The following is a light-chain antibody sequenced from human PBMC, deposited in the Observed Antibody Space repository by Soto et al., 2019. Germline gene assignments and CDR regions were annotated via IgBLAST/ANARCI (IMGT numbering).Light chain of an antibody. CDR3: QQFVNPYLTVT. CDR2: DAS. V-gene: IGKV1-33*01. CDR1: QDISNY. Sequence: DIHMTQSPSSLSASVGDRVTISCESSQDISNYLNWYQQKPGKAPKLLIYDASNLETGVPSRFSGSGSGTDFTFTISSLHPEDIATNYCQQFVNPYLTVTFCGGGNVDI. J-gene: IGKJ4*01.